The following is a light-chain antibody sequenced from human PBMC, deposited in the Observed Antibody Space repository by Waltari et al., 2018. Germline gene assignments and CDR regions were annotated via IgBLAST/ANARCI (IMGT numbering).Light chain of an antibody. V-gene: IGLV2-23*02. J-gene: IGLJ1*01. CDR1: TANLGTYDL. Sequence: QSALTQPASVSGAPGQSITISCTGNTANLGTYDLVSWYQQHPGKAPQPRIHDINRRPPGSSYRFSGSKSGNTASLTISGLQAEDEADYYGCSYSRRTTCVFGSGTKVTVL. CDR2: DIN. CDR3: CSYSRRTTCV.